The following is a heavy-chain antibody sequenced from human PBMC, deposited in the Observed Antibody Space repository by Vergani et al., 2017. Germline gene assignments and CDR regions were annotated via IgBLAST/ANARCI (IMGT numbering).Heavy chain of an antibody. Sequence: QVQLVESGGGLVKPGGSLRLSCTASGFFFSDYYMSWLRQAPGKGLEWISYIASSDTTVYYADSVKGRFTISRDNSKNTLYLQMKSLRPEDTAVYYCAKDQGREAAAGLDYWGQGTLVTVSS. CDR3: AKDQGREAAAGLDY. CDR2: IASSDTTV. CDR1: GFFFSDYY. D-gene: IGHD6-13*01. J-gene: IGHJ4*02. V-gene: IGHV3-11*04.